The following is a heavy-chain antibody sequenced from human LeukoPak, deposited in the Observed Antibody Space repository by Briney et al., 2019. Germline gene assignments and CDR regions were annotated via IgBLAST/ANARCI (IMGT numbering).Heavy chain of an antibody. CDR1: GFTFSTYA. CDR3: ARWGSTSCYDY. D-gene: IGHD2-2*01. V-gene: IGHV3-64*02. CDR2: ISTNGDST. Sequence: GGSLRLSCAASGFTFSTYAMHRVRQAPGKGLEYVSAISTNGDSTYYADSVKSRFTISRDNSKNTLFLQMGSLRADDMAVYYCARWGSTSCYDYWGQGTLVTVSS. J-gene: IGHJ4*02.